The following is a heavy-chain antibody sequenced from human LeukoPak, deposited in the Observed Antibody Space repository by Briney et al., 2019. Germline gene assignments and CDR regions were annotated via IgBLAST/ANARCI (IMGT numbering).Heavy chain of an antibody. CDR2: ISGSGGST. D-gene: IGHD4-17*01. J-gene: IGHJ5*02. CDR3: AKDPTRAYGDYYHLQAGFDP. V-gene: IGHV3-23*01. CDR1: GFTFSSYA. Sequence: GGSLRLSCAASGFTFSSYAMSWVRQAPGKRLEWVSAISGSGGSTYYADSVKGRFTISRDNSKNTLYLQMNSLRAEDTAVYYCAKDPTRAYGDYYHLQAGFDPWGQGTLVTVSS.